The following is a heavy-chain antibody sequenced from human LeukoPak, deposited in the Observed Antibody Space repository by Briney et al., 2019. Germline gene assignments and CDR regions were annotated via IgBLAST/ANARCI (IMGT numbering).Heavy chain of an antibody. Sequence: GGSLRLSCAASGFTFSSYSMNWVRQAPGKGLEWISYIIGSSSTIYYADSVKGRFTIFRDNAKNSLYLQMNSLRAEDTAVYYCARKYGGFDYWGQGTLVTVSS. CDR3: ARKYGGFDY. V-gene: IGHV3-48*01. CDR2: IIGSSSTI. CDR1: GFTFSSYS. J-gene: IGHJ4*02. D-gene: IGHD2-15*01.